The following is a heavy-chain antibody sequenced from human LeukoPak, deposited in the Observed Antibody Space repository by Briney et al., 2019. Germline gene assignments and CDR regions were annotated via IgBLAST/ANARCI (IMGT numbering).Heavy chain of an antibody. Sequence: SETLSLTCTVSGYSISSGYYWGWIRQTPGKGLEWIGYIYYNGDTHYNPSLNSRLSMSVDTPKKQFSLNLRSVTAADTAVYYCARHAGGGRVYFDYWGQGTLVTVSS. D-gene: IGHD3-16*01. CDR2: IYYNGDT. CDR3: ARHAGGGRVYFDY. V-gene: IGHV4-38-2*02. CDR1: GYSISSGYY. J-gene: IGHJ4*02.